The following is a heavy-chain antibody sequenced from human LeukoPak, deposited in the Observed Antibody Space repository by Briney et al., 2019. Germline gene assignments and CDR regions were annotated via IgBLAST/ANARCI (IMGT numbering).Heavy chain of an antibody. Sequence: PSETLSLTCTVSGGSISSSDYYWGWIRQPPGKGLEWIGSIYYSGSTYYNPSLQSRVTISVDTSKNQFSLRLSSVTAADTAVYYCARDRGYHDFWSGSPSYNWFDPWGQGTLVTVSS. V-gene: IGHV4-39*02. CDR1: GGSISSSDYY. CDR2: IYYSGST. CDR3: ARDRGYHDFWSGSPSYNWFDP. J-gene: IGHJ5*02. D-gene: IGHD3-3*01.